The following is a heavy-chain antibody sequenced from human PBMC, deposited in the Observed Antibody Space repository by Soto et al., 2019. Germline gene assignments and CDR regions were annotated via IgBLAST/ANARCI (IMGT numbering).Heavy chain of an antibody. CDR3: ARIHWAQSSLDY. CDR1: GGSIDSGAFS. CDR2: VTHSGTA. Sequence: PSDTLSLTCAVSGGSIDSGAFSLIWIRQPPGKGLEWIGYVTHSGTAYSIPSLNGRLTLSVDSSQTQFSLKLTSVTAADSAFYYCARIHWAQSSLDYWGRGILVTVSS. V-gene: IGHV4-30-2*01. D-gene: IGHD6-19*01. J-gene: IGHJ4*02.